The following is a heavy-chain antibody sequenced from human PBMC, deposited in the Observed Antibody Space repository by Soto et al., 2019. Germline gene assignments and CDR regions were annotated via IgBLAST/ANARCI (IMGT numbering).Heavy chain of an antibody. J-gene: IGHJ6*02. CDR3: ARDWLSYFYGMDV. CDR1: GFTFSYYE. D-gene: IGHD5-12*01. Sequence: EVHLVESGGGLIQPGGSLRLSCAASGFTFSYYEMNWVRRAPGKGLEWISYISTNSDTIYYADSIRGRFTISRDNAKNSLYLQMNRLTAGDTAVYYCARDWLSYFYGMDVWGQGTTVTVSS. CDR2: ISTNSDTI. V-gene: IGHV3-48*03.